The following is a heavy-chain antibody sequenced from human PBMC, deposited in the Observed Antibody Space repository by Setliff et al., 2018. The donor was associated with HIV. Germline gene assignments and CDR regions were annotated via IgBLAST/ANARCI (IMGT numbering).Heavy chain of an antibody. CDR2: ITHSGNT. Sequence: SETLSLTCAVYGGSLSGYYWNWIRQPPVQGLEWIGDITHSGNTNYNPSLKRRVTISVDTSKKQFSLKLTSVSAADTAVYYCARGGKVISDNWFDPWGQGTLVTVSS. D-gene: IGHD3-22*01. J-gene: IGHJ5*02. V-gene: IGHV4-34*01. CDR3: ARGGKVISDNWFDP. CDR1: GGSLSGYY.